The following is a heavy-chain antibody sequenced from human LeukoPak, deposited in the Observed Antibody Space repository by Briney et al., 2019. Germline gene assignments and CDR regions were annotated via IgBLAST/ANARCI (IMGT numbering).Heavy chain of an antibody. CDR1: GGTFSSYA. CDR3: ARDDGVDAPSGWYYDAFDI. V-gene: IGHV1-69*04. Sequence: PWASVTVSCKASGGTFSSYAISWVRQAPGQGLEWMGRIIPILGIANYAQKFQGRVTITADKSTSTAYMELSSLRSEDTAVYYCARDDGVDAPSGWYYDAFDIWGQGTMVTVSS. J-gene: IGHJ3*02. CDR2: IIPILGIA. D-gene: IGHD6-19*01.